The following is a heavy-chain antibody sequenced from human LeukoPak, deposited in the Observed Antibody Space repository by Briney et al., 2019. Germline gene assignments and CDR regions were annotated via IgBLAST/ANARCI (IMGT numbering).Heavy chain of an antibody. CDR2: ISSSSSYI. CDR3: ARVYCSSTSCLTTFDY. CDR1: GFTFSSYS. J-gene: IGHJ4*02. D-gene: IGHD2-2*01. V-gene: IGHV3-21*01. Sequence: GGSLRLSCAASGFTFSSYSMNWVRQAPGKGLEWVSSISSSSSYIYYADSVKGRFTISRDNAKNSLYLQMNSLRAEDTAVYYCARVYCSSTSCLTTFDYWGQGTLVTVSS.